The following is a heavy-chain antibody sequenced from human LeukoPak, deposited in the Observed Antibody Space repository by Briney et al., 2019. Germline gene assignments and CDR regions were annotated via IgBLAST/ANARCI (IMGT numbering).Heavy chain of an antibody. CDR3: ARVRSGSDNDY. V-gene: IGHV3-7*01. D-gene: IGHD1-26*01. J-gene: IGHJ4*02. CDR1: GFTFSSYW. Sequence: PGGSLRLSCAASGFTFSSYWMSWGRQAPGKGLEWVANIKQDGSEKYYVDSVKGRFTISRDNAKNSLYLQMNSRRAEDTAGNYCARVRSGSDNDYWGQGTLVTVSS. CDR2: IKQDGSEK.